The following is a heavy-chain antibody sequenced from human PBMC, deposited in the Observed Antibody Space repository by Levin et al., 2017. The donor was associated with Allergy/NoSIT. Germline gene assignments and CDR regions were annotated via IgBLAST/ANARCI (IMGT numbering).Heavy chain of an antibody. Sequence: ASVKVSCKASGGTFSSYAISWVRQAPGQGLEWMGGIIPIFGTANYAQKFQGRVTITADESTSTAYMELSSLRSEDTAVYYCARPKMVVAATPRDYYYYYGMDVWGQGTTVTVSS. J-gene: IGHJ6*02. CDR1: GGTFSSYA. D-gene: IGHD2-15*01. V-gene: IGHV1-69*13. CDR2: IIPIFGTA. CDR3: ARPKMVVAATPRDYYYYYGMDV.